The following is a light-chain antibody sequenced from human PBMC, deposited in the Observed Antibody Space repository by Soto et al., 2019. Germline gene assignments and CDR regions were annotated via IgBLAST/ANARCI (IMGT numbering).Light chain of an antibody. V-gene: IGKV3-20*01. CDR3: QQYGSSPWA. Sequence: EIVLTQSPGTLSLSPGERATLSCRASESVASSYLAWYQQKPGQAPRLLIYGASSRATGIPDRFSGRGSGTDFTLTISRLEPEDFAVYYCQQYGSSPWAFGPGTRWRL. CDR2: GAS. J-gene: IGKJ5*01. CDR1: ESVASSY.